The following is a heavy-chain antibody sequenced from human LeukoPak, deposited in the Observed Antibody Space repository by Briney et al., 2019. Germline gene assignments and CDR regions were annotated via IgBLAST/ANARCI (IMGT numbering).Heavy chain of an antibody. CDR3: ASGLYSGSYYGDYYYGMDV. CDR1: GGSISSYY. D-gene: IGHD1-26*01. Sequence: SETLSLTCTVSGGSISSYYWSWIRQPPGKGLEWIGYIYYSGSTNYNPSLKSRVTISVDTSKNQLSLKLSSVTAADTAVYYCASGLYSGSYYGDYYYGMDVWGQGTTVTVSS. J-gene: IGHJ6*02. V-gene: IGHV4-59*08. CDR2: IYYSGST.